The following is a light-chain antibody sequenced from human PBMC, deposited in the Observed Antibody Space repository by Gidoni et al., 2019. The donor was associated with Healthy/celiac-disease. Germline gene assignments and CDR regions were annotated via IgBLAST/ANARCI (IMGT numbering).Light chain of an antibody. J-gene: IGKJ1*01. V-gene: IGKV1-9*01. CDR2: AAS. Sequence: DLQLTQSPSFLSASVGDRVTITCRASQGISSYVAWYQQKPGKAPKLLIFAASTLQSGVPSRFSGSGSGTEFTLTIGSLQPEDFATYYCQQLNSYPWTFGQGTKVEIK. CDR1: QGISSY. CDR3: QQLNSYPWT.